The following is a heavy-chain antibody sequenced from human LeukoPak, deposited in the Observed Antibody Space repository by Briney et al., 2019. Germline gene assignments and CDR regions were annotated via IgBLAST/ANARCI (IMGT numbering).Heavy chain of an antibody. CDR2: IRSKAYGGTT. D-gene: IGHD6-13*01. V-gene: IGHV3-49*04. Sequence: PGGSLRLSCTASGFSFGDYAMSWVRQAPGKGLEWVGFIRSKAYGGTTEYAASVKGRFTISRDDSKSIAYLQMNSLKTEDTAVYYCTRDMEGIAAAGTFADYWGQGTLVTVSS. CDR1: GFSFGDYA. CDR3: TRDMEGIAAAGTFADY. J-gene: IGHJ4*02.